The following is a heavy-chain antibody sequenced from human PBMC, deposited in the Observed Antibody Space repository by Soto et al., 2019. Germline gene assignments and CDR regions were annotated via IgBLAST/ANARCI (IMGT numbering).Heavy chain of an antibody. J-gene: IGHJ4*02. CDR1: RFTFSSFD. V-gene: IGHV3-23*01. D-gene: IGHD2-15*01. CDR2: ISGSGGST. CDR3: AXEYCSGGSCYRYYFDY. Sequence: GGSLRLSCAASRFTFSSFDMSWVRQAPGKGLEWVSSISGSGGSTYYSDSVKGRLTISRDNSKNTLYLQMNSLRAEDSAVYYCAXEYCSGGSCYRYYFDYWGQGTLVTVSS.